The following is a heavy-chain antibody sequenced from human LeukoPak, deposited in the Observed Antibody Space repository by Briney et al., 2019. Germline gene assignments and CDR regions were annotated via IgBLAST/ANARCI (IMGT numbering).Heavy chain of an antibody. CDR3: AKDSPPWDYYDSSGYLDY. CDR1: GFTFSSYA. D-gene: IGHD3-22*01. Sequence: GGSLRLSCAASGFTFSSYATSWVRQAPGKGLEWVSAISGSGGSTYYADSVKGRFTISRDNSKNTLYLQMNSLRAEDTAVYYCAKDSPPWDYYDSSGYLDYWGQGTLVTVSS. CDR2: ISGSGGST. J-gene: IGHJ4*02. V-gene: IGHV3-23*01.